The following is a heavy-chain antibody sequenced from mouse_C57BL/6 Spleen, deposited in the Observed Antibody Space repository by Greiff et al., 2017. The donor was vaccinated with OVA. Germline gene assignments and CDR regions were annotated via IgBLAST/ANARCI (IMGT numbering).Heavy chain of an antibody. J-gene: IGHJ4*01. V-gene: IGHV1-82*01. CDR1: GYAFSSSW. CDR3: AIDYAMDY. CDR2: IYPGDGDT. Sequence: QVQLQQSGPELVKPGASVKISCKASGYAFSSSWMNWVKQRPGKGLEWIGRIYPGDGDTNYNGKFKGKATLTADKSSSTAYMQLRSLTSEDFAVYIWAIDYAMDYWGQGTSVTVSS.